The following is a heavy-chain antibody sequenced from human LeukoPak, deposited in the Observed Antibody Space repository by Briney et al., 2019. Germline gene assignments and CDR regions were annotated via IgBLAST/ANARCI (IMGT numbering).Heavy chain of an antibody. CDR1: GFTFSDFY. V-gene: IGHV3-11*06. CDR2: ISSSGYT. CDR3: AREQTSGGSDY. J-gene: IGHJ4*02. D-gene: IGHD5-12*01. Sequence: SGGSLRLSCAASGFTFSDFYMSWIRQPPGKGLEWVSYISSSGYTNYADSVKGRFTISRDNAKNSLYLQMNSLRAEDTAVYYCAREQTSGGSDYWGQGTLVTVSS.